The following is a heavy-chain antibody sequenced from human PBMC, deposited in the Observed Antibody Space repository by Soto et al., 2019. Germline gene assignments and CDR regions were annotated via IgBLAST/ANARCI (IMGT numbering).Heavy chain of an antibody. CDR3: AREMGGYCSGGSCYTGQYNWFDP. V-gene: IGHV1-69*08. Sequence: QVQLVQSGAEVKKPGSSVKVSCKASGGTFSSYIISWVRQAPGQGLEWMGRIIPILGIANYAQKFQGRVTITADKSTGTAYMELSSLRSEDTAVYYCAREMGGYCSGGSCYTGQYNWFDPWGQGTLVTVSS. CDR1: GGTFSSYI. J-gene: IGHJ5*02. D-gene: IGHD2-15*01. CDR2: IIPILGIA.